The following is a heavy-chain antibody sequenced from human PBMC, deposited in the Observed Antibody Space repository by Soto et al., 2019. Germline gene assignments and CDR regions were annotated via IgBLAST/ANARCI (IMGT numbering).Heavy chain of an antibody. V-gene: IGHV3-23*01. D-gene: IGHD2-21*01. Sequence: EVQLLESGGGLAQPGGSLRLSCEASEFTFSTYAMSWVRQAPGKGLEWVSAISGSGGSTFYADSVEGRFTISRDNSKKTLFLQMNSLRAEDTAVYYCAKSGVSAIPRDPFDIWGQGTIVTVS. J-gene: IGHJ3*02. CDR2: ISGSGGST. CDR1: EFTFSTYA. CDR3: AKSGVSAIPRDPFDI.